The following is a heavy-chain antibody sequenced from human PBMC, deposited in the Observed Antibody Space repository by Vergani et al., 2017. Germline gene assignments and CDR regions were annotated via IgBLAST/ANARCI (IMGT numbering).Heavy chain of an antibody. V-gene: IGHV4-34*01. CDR3: ASSARAPTRRNPPPDY. CDR2: VNHGGST. CDR1: GGSFSDYY. Sequence: QVQLQEWGAGLLKTSETLSLTCGVSGGSFSDYYWSWIRQAPGMGLEWIGEVNHGGSTNYNPSLKSRVSISVDTSKNQLSLQLTSVTAADSALYFCASSARAPTRRNPPPDYWGQGILVTVSS. J-gene: IGHJ4*02.